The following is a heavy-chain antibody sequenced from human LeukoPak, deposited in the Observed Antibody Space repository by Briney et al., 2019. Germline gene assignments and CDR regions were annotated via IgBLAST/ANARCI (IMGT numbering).Heavy chain of an antibody. Sequence: GGSLRLSCAASGFTFSNYGMHWVRQAPGKGLEYVSSIRTNGGSTYYANSVKGRFTIFRDNAKNSLYLQMNSLRAEDTAVYYCARSDYPDYWGQGTLVTVSS. CDR2: IRTNGGST. CDR3: ARSDYPDY. D-gene: IGHD3-3*01. J-gene: IGHJ4*02. CDR1: GFTFSNYG. V-gene: IGHV3-64*01.